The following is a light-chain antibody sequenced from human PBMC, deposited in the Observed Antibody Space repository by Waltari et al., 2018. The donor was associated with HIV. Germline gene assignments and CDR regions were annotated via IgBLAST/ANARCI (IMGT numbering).Light chain of an antibody. CDR3: QSYDSRLSAWV. V-gene: IGLV1-40*01. J-gene: IGLJ3*02. CDR2: ANN. CDR1: NSNIRSTYD. Sequence: QSVLTQPPSVSGAPGQRVTIYCTGSNSNIRSTYDVHWYQLLPGKAPKLLIYANNNRPSGVPDRFSGSKSGASASLAITGLQAEDEADYSCQSYDSRLSAWVFGGGTKVTVL.